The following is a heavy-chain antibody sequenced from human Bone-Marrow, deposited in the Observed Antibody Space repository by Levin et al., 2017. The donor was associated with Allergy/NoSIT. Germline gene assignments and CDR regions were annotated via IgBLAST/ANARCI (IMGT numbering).Heavy chain of an antibody. CDR2: VYYSGRT. V-gene: IGHV4-39*02. CDR3: VREYTGASKND. D-gene: IGHD6-6*01. J-gene: IGHJ4*02. Sequence: SQTLSLTCTVSGGSISDSSYYWAWSRQPPGKGLEWIGSVYYSGRTYYNPSLNSRVPLSVDTSKNQFSLKLTSLTAADTAVYSCVREYTGASKNDWGQGTLVTVSS. CDR1: GGSISDSSYY.